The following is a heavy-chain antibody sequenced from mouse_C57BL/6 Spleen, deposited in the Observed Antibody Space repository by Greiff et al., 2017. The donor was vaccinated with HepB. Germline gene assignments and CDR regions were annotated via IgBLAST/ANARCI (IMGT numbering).Heavy chain of an antibody. Sequence: VQLQQPGAELVMPGASVKLSCKASGYTFTSYWMHWVKQRPGQGLEWIGEIDPSDSYTNYNQKFKGKSTLTVDKSSSTAYMQLSSLTSEDSAVYYCARGGNEIFSYWGQGTLVTVSA. J-gene: IGHJ3*01. CDR3: ARGGNEIFSY. V-gene: IGHV1-69*01. CDR1: GYTFTSYW. CDR2: IDPSDSYT.